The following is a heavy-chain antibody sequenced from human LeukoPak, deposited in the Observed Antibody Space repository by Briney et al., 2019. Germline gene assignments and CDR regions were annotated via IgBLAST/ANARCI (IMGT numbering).Heavy chain of an antibody. J-gene: IGHJ4*02. V-gene: IGHV4-34*01. CDR1: GGYYSGYY. CDR2: INHSGSK. Sequence: PSETLSLTHAVYGGYYSGYYWRWIRQPPGKGLECSGEINHSGSKKYNPSLKSRVPLSVGTSKHHFSLKLSSVTAAVTAVYFCARGGYCTNGVCPRSSGWYVAPYYCDYWGRGTLVTVSS. CDR3: ARGGYCTNGVCPRSSGWYVAPYYCDY. D-gene: IGHD2-8*01.